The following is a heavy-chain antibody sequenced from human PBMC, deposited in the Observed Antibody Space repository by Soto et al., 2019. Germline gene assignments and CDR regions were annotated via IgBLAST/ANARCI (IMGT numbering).Heavy chain of an antibody. J-gene: IGHJ4*02. CDR1: GFTFSSYA. V-gene: IGHV3-30-3*01. CDR3: ARDSGCSYGHFDY. Sequence: GGSLRLSCAASGFTFSSYAMHWVRQAPGKGLEWVAVISYDGSNKYYADSVKGRFTISRDNSKNTLYLQMNSLRAEDTAVYYCARDSGCSYGHFDYWGQGTLVTVSS. CDR2: ISYDGSNK. D-gene: IGHD5-18*01.